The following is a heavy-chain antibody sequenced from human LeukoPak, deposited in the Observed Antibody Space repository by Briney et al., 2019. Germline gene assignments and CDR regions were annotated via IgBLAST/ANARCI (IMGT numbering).Heavy chain of an antibody. CDR1: GGSFSGYY. V-gene: IGHV4-34*01. Sequence: SETLSLTCAVYGGSFSGYYWSWIRQPPGKGLEWIGEINHSGSTNYNPSLKSRVTISVDTSKNQFSLKLSSVTAADTAVYYCARSPWSGYSYDYWGQGTLVTVSS. D-gene: IGHD3-3*01. CDR3: ARSPWSGYSYDY. J-gene: IGHJ4*02. CDR2: INHSGST.